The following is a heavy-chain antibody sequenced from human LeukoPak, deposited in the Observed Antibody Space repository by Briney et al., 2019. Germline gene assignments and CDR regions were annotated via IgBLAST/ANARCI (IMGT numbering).Heavy chain of an antibody. V-gene: IGHV3-74*01. Sequence: GGSLRLSCAASGFTFISYGMQWVRQAPGKGLVWVSRINTDGSSTSYADSVKGRFTVSRDNAKNTVYLQANSLRAEDTAVYFCTRELLREVTLDYWGLGTLVTVSS. CDR1: GFTFISYG. J-gene: IGHJ4*01. CDR3: TRELLREVTLDY. CDR2: INTDGSST. D-gene: IGHD2-21*02.